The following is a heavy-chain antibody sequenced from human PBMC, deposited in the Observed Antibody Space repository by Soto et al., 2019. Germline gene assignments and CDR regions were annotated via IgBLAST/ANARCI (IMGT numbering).Heavy chain of an antibody. V-gene: IGHV4-59*01. CDR2: IYSSGSA. CDR3: ARGKRDSTSCLDV. Sequence: PSETLSLTCRVSTGSINGYYWNWIRQSPGKGLEWIAFIYSSGSANYNPSLRSRATMSVDRSKNQVSLKLTSVTAADTAVYYCARGKRDSTSCLDVWGQGTTVTVSS. D-gene: IGHD2-2*01. CDR1: TGSINGYY. J-gene: IGHJ6*02.